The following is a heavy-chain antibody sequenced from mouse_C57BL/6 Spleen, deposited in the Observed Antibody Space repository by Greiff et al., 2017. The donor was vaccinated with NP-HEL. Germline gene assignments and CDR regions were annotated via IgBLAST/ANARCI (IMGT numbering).Heavy chain of an antibody. D-gene: IGHD2-14*01. CDR3: ATYYRGWFAY. Sequence: VKLMESGPELVKPGASVKISCKASGYAFSSSWMNWVKQRPGKGLEWIGRIYPGDGDTNYNGKFKGKATLTADKSSSTAYMQLSSLTSEDSAVYFCATYYRGWFAYWGQGTLVTVSA. V-gene: IGHV1-82*01. CDR1: GYAFSSSW. CDR2: IYPGDGDT. J-gene: IGHJ3*01.